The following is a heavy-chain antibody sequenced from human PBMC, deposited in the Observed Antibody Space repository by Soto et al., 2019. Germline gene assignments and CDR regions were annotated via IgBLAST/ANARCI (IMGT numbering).Heavy chain of an antibody. J-gene: IGHJ6*02. V-gene: IGHV1-18*01. CDR3: AREATTKEVGHGLDV. CDR2: INPRNGDK. Sequence: ASVKVSCKASGYTFTTYAINWVRQAPGQGLEWLGWINPRNGDKRYAQNLQGRVTMTTHTSTTTAFMELRSLRSDDTAMYYCAREATTKEVGHGLDVWGQATTGTVSS. CDR1: GYTFTTYA. D-gene: IGHD1-26*01.